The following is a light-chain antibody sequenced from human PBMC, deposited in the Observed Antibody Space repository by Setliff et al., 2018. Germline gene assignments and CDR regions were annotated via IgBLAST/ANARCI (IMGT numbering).Light chain of an antibody. CDR1: SIYFRRYDY. J-gene: IGLJ1*01. V-gene: IGLV2-8*01. CDR3: SSHGGSNNWSV. Sequence: QSVLTQPPSASGSPGQSVTISCTGTSIYFRRYDYVSWYQQHPGKAPKLLLYEVKKRPSGAPDRFSGSKSGNTASLTVSGLQAEDEADYYCSSHGGSNNWSVFGTGTKVTVL. CDR2: EVK.